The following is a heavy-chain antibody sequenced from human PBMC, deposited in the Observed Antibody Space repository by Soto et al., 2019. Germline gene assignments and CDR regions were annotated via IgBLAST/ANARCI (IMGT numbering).Heavy chain of an antibody. CDR2: IRSKANSYAP. J-gene: IGHJ6*02. V-gene: IGHV3-73*01. CDR1: GFTFSGSA. Sequence: GGSLRLSCAASGFTFSGSAMHWVRQASGKGLEWVGRIRSKANSYAPAYAASVKGRFTISRDDSKNTAYLQMNSLKTEDTAVYYCTRHLRAAAGTVVPISGQYGMDVWGQGTTVTVSS. D-gene: IGHD6-13*01. CDR3: TRHLRAAAGTVVPISGQYGMDV.